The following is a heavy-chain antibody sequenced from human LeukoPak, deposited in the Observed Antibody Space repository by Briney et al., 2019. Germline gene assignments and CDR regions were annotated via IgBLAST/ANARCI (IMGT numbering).Heavy chain of an antibody. CDR2: ICWNSFTI. D-gene: IGHD5-18*01. Sequence: PGGSLRLSCAASGFTFDDYAMHWVRHAPGKGLEWVSGICWNSFTIGYADSVKGRFTISRDNAKNSLYLQMNSLRVEDTALYYCAKDIGRVDTASTYMDVWGKGTTVTISS. CDR1: GFTFDDYA. CDR3: AKDIGRVDTASTYMDV. J-gene: IGHJ6*03. V-gene: IGHV3-9*01.